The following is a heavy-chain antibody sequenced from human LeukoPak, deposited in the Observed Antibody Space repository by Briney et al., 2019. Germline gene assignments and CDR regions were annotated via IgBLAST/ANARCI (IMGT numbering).Heavy chain of an antibody. J-gene: IGHJ4*02. CDR1: GFMFSSHW. D-gene: IGHD1-26*01. CDR2: IKQDGSVP. Sequence: GGSLRLSCSASGFMFSSHWMSWVRQAPGKGLEWVANIKQDGSVPQYVDSVKGRFPISRDNAKNSLYLRMNSLRVEDTAVYYCVREFEDWGLGTLVTVSS. V-gene: IGHV3-7*01. CDR3: VREFED.